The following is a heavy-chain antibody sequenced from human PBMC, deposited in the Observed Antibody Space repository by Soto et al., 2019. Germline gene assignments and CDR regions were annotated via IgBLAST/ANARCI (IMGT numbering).Heavy chain of an antibody. CDR1: GFTFSSNY. Sequence: EVQLVESGGGLVQPGGSLRLSCAASGFTFSSNYMSWVRQAPGKGLEWVSVIYSGGSTYYADSVKGSFTIYRDNSTHTLYIQRNSLGAEDTAVYACERVEAAAGTSSFDYWGQGTLVTVSS. J-gene: IGHJ4*02. D-gene: IGHD6-13*01. CDR2: IYSGGST. CDR3: ERVEAAAGTSSFDY. V-gene: IGHV3-66*01.